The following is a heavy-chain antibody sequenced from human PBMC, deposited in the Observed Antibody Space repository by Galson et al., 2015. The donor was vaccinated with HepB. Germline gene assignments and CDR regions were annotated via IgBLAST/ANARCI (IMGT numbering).Heavy chain of an antibody. CDR2: IHPNSGGT. D-gene: IGHD3-9*01. Sequence: SVKVSCKASGYTFTGHSVHWVRQAPGQGLEWMGWIHPNSGGTNYALKFQGRVTMTRDTSISTAYMEVTRLRSDDTAVYYCARALTTEYYDLLTGLDYWGQGTLVTVSS. V-gene: IGHV1-2*02. CDR1: GYTFTGHS. J-gene: IGHJ4*02. CDR3: ARALTTEYYDLLTGLDY.